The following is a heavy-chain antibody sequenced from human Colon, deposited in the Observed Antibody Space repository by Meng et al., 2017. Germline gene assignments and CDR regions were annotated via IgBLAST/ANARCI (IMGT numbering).Heavy chain of an antibody. D-gene: IGHD1-14*01. CDR2: IYYSGTT. Sequence: QAPLQESGPGLVRPSETLSLTCTVSGGSVSSGTYYWSWIRQPPGKGLEWIGCIYYSGTTNYNPSLKSRVTISVDTSKNQFSLKLSSVTPADTAVYFCARDRVPGKYWGQGTLVTVSS. CDR3: ARDRVPGKY. J-gene: IGHJ4*02. V-gene: IGHV4-61*01. CDR1: GGSVSSGTYY.